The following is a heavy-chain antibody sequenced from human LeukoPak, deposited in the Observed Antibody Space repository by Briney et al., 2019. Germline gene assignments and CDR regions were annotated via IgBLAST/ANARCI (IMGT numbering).Heavy chain of an antibody. CDR3: ARTKASSTFDY. CDR1: GYTFTGYY. V-gene: IGHV1-2*06. CDR2: INPNSGGT. D-gene: IGHD2/OR15-2a*01. Sequence: ASVKVSCKASGYTFTGYYMHCVRQAPGQGLEWMGRINPNSGGTNYAQKFRGRVTMTRDTSISTAYMELSRLRADDTAVYYCARTKASSTFDYWGQGTLVTVSS. J-gene: IGHJ4*02.